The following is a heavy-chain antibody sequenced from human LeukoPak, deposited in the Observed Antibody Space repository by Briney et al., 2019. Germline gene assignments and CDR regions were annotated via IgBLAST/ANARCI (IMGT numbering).Heavy chain of an antibody. J-gene: IGHJ4*02. D-gene: IGHD2-2*01. CDR1: GYTFTGYY. CDR2: INPHSGGT. V-gene: IGHV1-2*02. CDR3: ARDAGYCSSTSCLGIHDY. Sequence: ASVKVSCKASGYTFTGYYMHWVRQAPGKGLEWMGWINPHSGGTNYAQNFHARVTMARDTSVTTAYMELSRLTSDDTAVYYCARDAGYCSSTSCLGIHDYWGQGTLVTVSS.